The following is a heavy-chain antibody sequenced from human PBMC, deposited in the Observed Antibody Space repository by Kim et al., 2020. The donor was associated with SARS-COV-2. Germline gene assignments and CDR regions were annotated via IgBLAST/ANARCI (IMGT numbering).Heavy chain of an antibody. CDR3: AKDLTMIVV. J-gene: IGHJ4*02. D-gene: IGHD3-22*01. V-gene: IGHV3-23*01. CDR2: GST. Sequence: GSTYYADSVKGRFTIPRDNSKNTLYLQMNSLRAEDTAVYYCAKDLTMIVVWGQGTLVTVSS.